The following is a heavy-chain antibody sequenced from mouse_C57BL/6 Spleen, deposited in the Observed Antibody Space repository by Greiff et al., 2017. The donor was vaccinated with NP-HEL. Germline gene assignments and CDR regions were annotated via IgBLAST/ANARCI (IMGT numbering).Heavy chain of an antibody. Sequence: EVQLQQSGPELVKPGASVKMSCKASGYTFTDYNMHWVKQSHGMSLEWIGYINPNNGGTSYNQKFKGKATLTVNKSSSTAYMELRSLTSEDSAVYYCARRGYYGNDYAMDYWGQGTSVTVSS. D-gene: IGHD2-1*01. CDR1: GYTFTDYN. CDR2: INPNNGGT. J-gene: IGHJ4*01. V-gene: IGHV1-22*01. CDR3: ARRGYYGNDYAMDY.